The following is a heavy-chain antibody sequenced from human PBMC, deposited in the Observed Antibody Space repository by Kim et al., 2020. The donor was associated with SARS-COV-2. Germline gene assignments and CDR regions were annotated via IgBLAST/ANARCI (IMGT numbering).Heavy chain of an antibody. J-gene: IGHJ4*02. V-gene: IGHV3-73*01. CDR3: TRHASQQSDY. CDR1: GFTFSGSA. D-gene: IGHD6-13*01. Sequence: GGSLRLSCAASGFTFSGSAMHWVRQASGKGLEWVGRIRSKANSYATAYAASVKGRFTIARDDSKNTAYLQMNSLKTEETAVYYCTRHASQQSDYWGQGTLVTVSS. CDR2: IRSKANSYAT.